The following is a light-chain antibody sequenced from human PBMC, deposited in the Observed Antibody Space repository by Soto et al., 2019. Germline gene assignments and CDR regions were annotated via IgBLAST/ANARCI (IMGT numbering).Light chain of an antibody. V-gene: IGKV1-17*01. Sequence: DIQMTQSPSSLSASVGDRVTITCRARQGIRNDLGWYQQRQGKAPKRLIYAASSMQIGVPSRFSGSGSGTEFTLTISSLQTEDFAPYYCLQDNSYPWTFGQGTKVDSK. CDR2: AAS. J-gene: IGKJ1*01. CDR3: LQDNSYPWT. CDR1: QGIRND.